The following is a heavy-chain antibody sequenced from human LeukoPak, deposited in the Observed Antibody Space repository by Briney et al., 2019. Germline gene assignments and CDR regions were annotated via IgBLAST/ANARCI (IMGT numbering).Heavy chain of an antibody. CDR3: ARVTMVRGVRGYYFDY. V-gene: IGHV1-8*01. J-gene: IGHJ4*02. CDR1: GYTFTSYD. CDR2: MNPNSGNT. D-gene: IGHD3-10*01. Sequence: GASVKVSCKASGYTFTSYDINWVRQATGQGLEWMGWMNPNSGNTGYAQKFQGRVTMTRNTSISTAYMELSSLRSEDTAVYYCARVTMVRGVRGYYFDYWGQGTLVTVSS.